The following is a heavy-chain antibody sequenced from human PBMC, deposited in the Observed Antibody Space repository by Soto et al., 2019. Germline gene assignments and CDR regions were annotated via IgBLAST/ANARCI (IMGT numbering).Heavy chain of an antibody. Sequence: PSETLSLTCAVYGGSFSGYYWSWIRQPPGKGLEWIGEINHSGSTNYNPSLKSRVTISVDTSKNQFSLKLSSVTAADTAVYYCAGDGYSYGYSSDYWGQGTLVTVPS. V-gene: IGHV4-34*01. CDR3: AGDGYSYGYSSDY. D-gene: IGHD5-18*01. J-gene: IGHJ4*02. CDR2: INHSGST. CDR1: GGSFSGYY.